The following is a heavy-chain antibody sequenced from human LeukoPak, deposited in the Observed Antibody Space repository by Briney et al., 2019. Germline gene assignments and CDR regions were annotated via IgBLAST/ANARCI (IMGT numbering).Heavy chain of an antibody. V-gene: IGHV4-30-4*01. D-gene: IGHD3-9*01. CDR3: ARTTLYYDILTGYYKQPGLLPFDY. CDR1: GGSISSGDYY. CDR2: IYYSGST. J-gene: IGHJ4*02. Sequence: PSQTLSLTCTVSGGSISSGDYYWSWIRQPPGKGLEWIGYIYYSGSTYYNPSLKSRVTISVDTSKNQFSLKLSSVTAADTAVYYCARTTLYYDILTGYYKQPGLLPFDYWGQGTLVTVSS.